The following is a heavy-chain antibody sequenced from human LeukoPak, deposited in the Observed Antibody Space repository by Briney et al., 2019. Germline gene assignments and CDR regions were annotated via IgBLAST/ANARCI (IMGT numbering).Heavy chain of an antibody. CDR2: ISGSGGST. CDR1: GFTFSSYA. D-gene: IGHD3-10*01. Sequence: GGSLRLSCAASGFTFSSYAMSWVRQAPGKGLEWVSAISGSGGSTYYADSVKGRFTISRDNSKNTLYLQMNSLRAEDTAVYYCARGGYGSGSYYNSLDYWGQGTLATVSS. V-gene: IGHV3-23*01. J-gene: IGHJ4*02. CDR3: ARGGYGSGSYYNSLDY.